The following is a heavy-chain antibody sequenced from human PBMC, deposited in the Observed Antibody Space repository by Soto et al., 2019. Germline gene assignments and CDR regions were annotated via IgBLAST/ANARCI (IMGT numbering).Heavy chain of an antibody. CDR2: IYPGDSDT. Sequence: ESLKISCKGSGYSFTSYWIGWVRQMPGKGLEWMGIIYPGDSDTRYSPSFQGQVTISADKSISTAYLQWSSLKASDTAMYYCARLNWNYERPGYYYGMDVWGQGTTVTGSS. J-gene: IGHJ6*02. D-gene: IGHD1-7*01. CDR3: ARLNWNYERPGYYYGMDV. V-gene: IGHV5-51*01. CDR1: GYSFTSYW.